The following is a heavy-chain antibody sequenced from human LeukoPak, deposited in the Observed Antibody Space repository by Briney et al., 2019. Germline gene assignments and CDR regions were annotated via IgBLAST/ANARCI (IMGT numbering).Heavy chain of an antibody. V-gene: IGHV4-39*07. Sequence: SETLSLTCTVSGGSITTFSSYWGWVRQPPGKGLELIGSISYSGSTYYNPSLKSRVTISVDTSKNQFSLKLSSVTAADTAVYYCAKLSGLFDYWGQGTLVTVSS. D-gene: IGHD1-7*01. CDR3: AKLSGLFDY. CDR1: GGSITTFSSY. CDR2: ISYSGST. J-gene: IGHJ4*02.